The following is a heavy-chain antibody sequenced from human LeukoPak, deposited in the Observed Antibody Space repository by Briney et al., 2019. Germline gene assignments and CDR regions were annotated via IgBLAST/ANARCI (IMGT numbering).Heavy chain of an antibody. CDR3: ARDPSSSSWYLGARYFQH. V-gene: IGHV1-2*02. J-gene: IGHJ1*01. CDR2: INPNSGGT. Sequence: ASVKVSCKASGYTFAAYYMHWVRQAPGQGLEWMGWINPNSGGTNYAQKFQGRVTMTRDTSISTAYMELSRLRSEDTAVYYCARDPSSSSWYLGARYFQHWGQGTLVTVSS. CDR1: GYTFAAYY. D-gene: IGHD6-13*01.